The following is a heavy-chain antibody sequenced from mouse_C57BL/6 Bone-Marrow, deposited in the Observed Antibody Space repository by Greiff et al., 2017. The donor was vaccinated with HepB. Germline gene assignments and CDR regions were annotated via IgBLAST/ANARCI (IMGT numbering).Heavy chain of an antibody. V-gene: IGHV1-61*01. CDR2: IYPSDSET. CDR3: ARNNHYAMDY. CDR1: GYTFTSYW. Sequence: QVQLQQPGAELVRPGSSVKLSCKASGYTFTSYWMDWVKQRPGQGLEWIGNIYPSDSETHYNQKFKDKATLTEDKSSSTAYMQLSSLTSEDSAVYYCARNNHYAMDYWGQGTSVTVSS. J-gene: IGHJ4*01. D-gene: IGHD1-3*01.